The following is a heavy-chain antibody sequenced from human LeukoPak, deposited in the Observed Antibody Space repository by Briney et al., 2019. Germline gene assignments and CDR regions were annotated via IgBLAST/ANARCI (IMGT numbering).Heavy chain of an antibody. J-gene: IGHJ6*03. D-gene: IGHD3-10*01. V-gene: IGHV1-58*02. CDR2: IVVGSGNT. CDR1: GFTFTSSA. CDR3: AAGSTTSTEILWFGEPNYYMDV. Sequence: SVKVSCKASGFTFTSSAMQWVRQARGQRLEWIGWIVVGSGNTNYAQKFQERVTITRDMSTSTAYMELSSLRSEDTAVYYCAAGSTTSTEILWFGEPNYYMDVWGKGTTVTVSS.